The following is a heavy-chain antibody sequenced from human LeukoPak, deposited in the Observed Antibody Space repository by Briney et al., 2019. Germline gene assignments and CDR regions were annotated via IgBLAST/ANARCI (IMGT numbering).Heavy chain of an antibody. V-gene: IGHV1-2*02. CDR1: GGTFSSYA. J-gene: IGHJ4*02. CDR3: ATSYTSVDILTGYYLDY. CDR2: INPNSGGT. D-gene: IGHD3-9*01. Sequence: ASVKVSCKASGGTFSSYAISWVRQAPGQGLEWMGWINPNSGGTNYAQKFRGRVTMTRDTSISTAYMELSRLRSDDTAVYYCATSYTSVDILTGYYLDYWGQGTLVTVSS.